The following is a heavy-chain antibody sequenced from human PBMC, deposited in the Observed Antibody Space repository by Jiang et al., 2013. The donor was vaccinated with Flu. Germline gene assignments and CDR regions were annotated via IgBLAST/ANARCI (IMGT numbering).Heavy chain of an antibody. D-gene: IGHD2-21*02. V-gene: IGHV1-69*01. CDR2: IMRIFGTA. J-gene: IGHJ6*01. CDR3: ARRPCGGDCYSLTGYFHHGMDV. Sequence: GAEVKKPGSSVKVSCKASGGTFTSYAISWVRQAPGQGLEWMGGIMRIFGTASYAQKFQGRVTITAGESPFTVYMDLSSLRSDDTAVYYCARRPCGGDCYSLTGYFHHGMDV. CDR1: GGTFTSYA.